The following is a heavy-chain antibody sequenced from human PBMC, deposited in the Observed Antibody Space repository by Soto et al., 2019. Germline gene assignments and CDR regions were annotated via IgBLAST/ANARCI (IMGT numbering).Heavy chain of an antibody. J-gene: IGHJ4*02. CDR3: ATALGSGWYANLS. CDR1: GYTLTELS. Sequence: ASVKVSCKASGYTLTELSMHWVRQAPGKGLEWMGGFDPEDGETIYAQKFQGRVTMTEDTSTDTAYMELSSLRSEDTAVYYCATALGSGWYANLSWGQGTLVTVSS. V-gene: IGHV1-24*01. CDR2: FDPEDGET. D-gene: IGHD6-19*01.